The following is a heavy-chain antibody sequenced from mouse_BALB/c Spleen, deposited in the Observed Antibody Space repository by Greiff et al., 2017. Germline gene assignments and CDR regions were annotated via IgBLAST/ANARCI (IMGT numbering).Heavy chain of an antibody. Sequence: EVKLMESGPSLVKPSQTLSLTCSVTGDSITSGYWNWIRKFPGNKLEYMGYLSYSGSTYYNPSLKSRISITRDTSKNPYYLQLNSVTTEDTATYYCARGMGLRRGYAMDYWGQGTSVTVSS. J-gene: IGHJ4*01. CDR3: ARGMGLRRGYAMDY. D-gene: IGHD2-4*01. CDR2: LSYSGST. V-gene: IGHV3-8*02. CDR1: GDSITSGY.